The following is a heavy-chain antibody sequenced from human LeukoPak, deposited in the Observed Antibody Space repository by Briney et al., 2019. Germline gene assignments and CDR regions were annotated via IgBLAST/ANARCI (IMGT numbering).Heavy chain of an antibody. J-gene: IGHJ4*02. Sequence: SETLSVTCTVSGGSISSYYWSWIRQPPGKGLEWIGYIYYSGSTNYNPSLKSRVTISVDTSKNQFSLRLSSVTAADTAVYYCARARSANYCSSTSCYLPKTYYFDYWGQGCLVTVSS. CDR2: IYYSGST. CDR3: ARARSANYCSSTSCYLPKTYYFDY. V-gene: IGHV4-59*01. D-gene: IGHD2-2*01. CDR1: GGSISSYY.